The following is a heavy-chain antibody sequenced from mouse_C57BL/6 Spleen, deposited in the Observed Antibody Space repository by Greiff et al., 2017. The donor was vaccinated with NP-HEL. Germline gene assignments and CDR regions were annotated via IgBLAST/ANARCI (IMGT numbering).Heavy chain of an antibody. CDR2: IDPESGGT. CDR3: EGEGYYDYYAMDY. Sequence: QVQLKQSGAELVRPGASVTLSCKASGYTFTDYEMHWVKQTPVHGLEWIGAIDPESGGTAYNQKFKGKAILTADNSSSTAYMELRSMTSADSAVDYCEGEGYYDYYAMDYWGQGTSVTVSS. CDR1: GYTFTDYE. V-gene: IGHV1-15*01. D-gene: IGHD2-3*01. J-gene: IGHJ4*01.